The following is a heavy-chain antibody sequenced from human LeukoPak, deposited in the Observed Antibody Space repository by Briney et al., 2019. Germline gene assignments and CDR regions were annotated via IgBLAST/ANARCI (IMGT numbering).Heavy chain of an antibody. CDR1: GFTFSSYA. Sequence: QPGGSLRLSCAASGFTFSSYAMSWVRQAPGKGLEWVSAISGSGGSTYYADSVKGRFTISRDNSKNTLYLQMNSLRAEDTAVYYCAKHNYDFWSGYYTLYYFDYWGQGTLVTVSS. CDR2: ISGSGGST. D-gene: IGHD3-3*01. CDR3: AKHNYDFWSGYYTLYYFDY. J-gene: IGHJ4*02. V-gene: IGHV3-23*01.